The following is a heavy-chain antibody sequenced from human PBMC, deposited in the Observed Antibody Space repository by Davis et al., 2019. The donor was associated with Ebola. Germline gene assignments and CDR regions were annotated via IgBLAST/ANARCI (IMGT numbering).Heavy chain of an antibody. D-gene: IGHD3-22*01. J-gene: IGHJ2*01. CDR2: IYHGGST. V-gene: IGHV4-4*02. CDR1: GGSISSSNS. Sequence: SETLSLTCAVSGGSISSSNSWSWVRQTPGKGLEWIGEIYHGGSTNYNPSLKSRVTMSIDKSKNHFSLKLSSVTAADTAIYYCARDYYDSSGYIWYFDLWGRGTLVTVSS. CDR3: ARDYYDSSGYIWYFDL.